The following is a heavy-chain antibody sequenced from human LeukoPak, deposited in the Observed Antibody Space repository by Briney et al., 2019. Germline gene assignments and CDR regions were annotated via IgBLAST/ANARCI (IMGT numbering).Heavy chain of an antibody. J-gene: IGHJ4*02. V-gene: IGHV3-11*01. CDR3: ASSPRGLVPLDY. Sequence: GGSLRLSCAASGFTFSDYYMSWIRQAPGKGQEWVSYISSSGSTIYYADSVKGRFTISRDNAKNSLYLQMNSLRAEDTAVYYCASSPRGLVPLDYWGQGTLVTVSS. CDR2: ISSSGSTI. CDR1: GFTFSDYY. D-gene: IGHD3-16*01.